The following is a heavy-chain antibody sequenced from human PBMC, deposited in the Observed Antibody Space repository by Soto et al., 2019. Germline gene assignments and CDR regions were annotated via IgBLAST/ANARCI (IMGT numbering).Heavy chain of an antibody. CDR2: ISYDGSNK. J-gene: IGHJ4*02. CDR1: GFTFSSYG. Sequence: QVQLVESGGGVVQPGRSLRLSCAASGFTFSSYGMHWVRQAPGKGLEWVAVISYDGSNKYYADSVKGRFTISRDNSKNTLYLQMNSLRAEDTAVYYCARERTPGIAVAALYYWGQGTLVTFSS. CDR3: ARERTPGIAVAALYY. D-gene: IGHD6-19*01. V-gene: IGHV3-30*03.